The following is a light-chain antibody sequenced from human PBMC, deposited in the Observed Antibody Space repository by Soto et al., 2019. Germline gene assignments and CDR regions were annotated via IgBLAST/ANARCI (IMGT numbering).Light chain of an antibody. J-gene: IGKJ3*01. CDR3: QHYNSYPFS. Sequence: DIQMTQSPSTLSASVGDRVTITCRASQSISSWLAWYQQKPGKAPKLLIYKASSLESGVPSRFSGGGSATEFTLTISSLQPDDFAPYYCQHYNSYPFSFGPGTKVDIK. V-gene: IGKV1-5*03. CDR2: KAS. CDR1: QSISSW.